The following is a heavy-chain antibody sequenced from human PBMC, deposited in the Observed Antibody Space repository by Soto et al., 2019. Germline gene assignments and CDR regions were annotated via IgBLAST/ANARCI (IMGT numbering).Heavy chain of an antibody. J-gene: IGHJ4*02. Sequence: QVQLVEYGGGVVQPGRSLRLSCAASGFPFSSYGMHWVRQAPGKGLDWVAVIWYDGSNKDYAESVKGRFTISRDNSKNMLYLQMNSLRADDTAVYYCASSINWGQGTLVTVSS. CDR1: GFPFSSYG. V-gene: IGHV3-33*01. CDR3: ASSIN. CDR2: IWYDGSNK.